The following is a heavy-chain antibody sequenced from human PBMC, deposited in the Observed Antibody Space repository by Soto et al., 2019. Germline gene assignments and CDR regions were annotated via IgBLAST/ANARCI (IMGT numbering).Heavy chain of an antibody. CDR1: GGSISSYY. Sequence: SETLSLTCTVSGGSISSYYWSWIRQPPGKGLEWIGYIYYSGSTNYNPSLKSRVTISVDTSKNQFSLKLSPVTAADTAVYYCARRRQQLVRRDFSYYYYYMDVWGKGTTVTVSS. D-gene: IGHD6-13*01. CDR2: IYYSGST. V-gene: IGHV4-59*08. CDR3: ARRRQQLVRRDFSYYYYYMDV. J-gene: IGHJ6*03.